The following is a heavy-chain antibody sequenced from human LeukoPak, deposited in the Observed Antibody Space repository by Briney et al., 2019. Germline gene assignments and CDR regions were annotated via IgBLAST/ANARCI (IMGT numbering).Heavy chain of an antibody. Sequence: SETLSLTCPVSGGSFSGYYWTWIRQPPGKGLEWIGEINHSGSANYNPSLMSRVTISLDTTKNHFSLNLSSVTAADTAVYYCARGQGTVTTHWGQGTLVTVSS. D-gene: IGHD4-11*01. J-gene: IGHJ4*02. CDR1: GGSFSGYY. V-gene: IGHV4-34*01. CDR3: ARGQGTVTTH. CDR2: INHSGSA.